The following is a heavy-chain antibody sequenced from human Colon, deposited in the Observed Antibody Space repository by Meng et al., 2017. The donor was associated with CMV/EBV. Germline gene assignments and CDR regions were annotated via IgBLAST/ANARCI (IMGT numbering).Heavy chain of an antibody. CDR2: VYISGNT. D-gene: IGHD3-10*01. CDR3: ARDSNLSGLAY. V-gene: IGHV4-4*07. CDR1: GASITSYY. Sequence: QVPLRESGPGLVKPAATLSLTCTVSGASITSYYWSWIRQPAGKGLEWIGRVYISGNTNYNPSLKSRVTMSIDTSKNQLSLNTRSVTAADTAVYYCARDSNLSGLAYWGQGTLVTVSS. J-gene: IGHJ4*02.